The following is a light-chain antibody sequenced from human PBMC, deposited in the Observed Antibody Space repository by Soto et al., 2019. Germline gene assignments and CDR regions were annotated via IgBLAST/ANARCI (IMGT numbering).Light chain of an antibody. CDR3: QQSYSTSWT. CDR1: QSISSY. CDR2: AAS. J-gene: IGKJ1*01. Sequence: IKMTQSPSSLSASVGDRVTITCRASQSISSYLNWYQQKPGKAPKLLIYAASNLQSGVPSRFSGSGSGTDFTLTINSLQPEDFATYYCQQSYSTSWTFGQGTGGYQ. V-gene: IGKV1-39*01.